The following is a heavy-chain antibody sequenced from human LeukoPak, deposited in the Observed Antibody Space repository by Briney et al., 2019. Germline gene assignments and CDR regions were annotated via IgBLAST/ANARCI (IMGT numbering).Heavy chain of an antibody. CDR3: ARGPLSAAGLNFDY. J-gene: IGHJ4*02. Sequence: GGSLRLSCAAFGFTFSSYSMNWVRQAPGKGLEWVSYISSSSSTIYYADSVKGRFTISRDNAKNSLYLQMNSLRAEDTAVYYCARGPLSAAGLNFDYWGQGTLVTVSS. CDR1: GFTFSSYS. CDR2: ISSSSSTI. V-gene: IGHV3-48*01. D-gene: IGHD6-13*01.